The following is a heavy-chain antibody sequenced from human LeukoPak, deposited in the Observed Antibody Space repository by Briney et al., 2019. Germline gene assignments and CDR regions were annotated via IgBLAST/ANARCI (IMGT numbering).Heavy chain of an antibody. D-gene: IGHD6-19*01. CDR1: GFTFDDYA. V-gene: IGHV3-43*02. CDR2: ISGDGGST. Sequence: GGSLRLSCAASGFTFDDYAMHWVRQAPGKGLEWVSLISGDGGSTYYADSVKGRFTISRDNSKNSLYLQMNSLRTEDTALYYCAKDGQWLGYYYGMDVWGQGTTVTVYS. J-gene: IGHJ6*02. CDR3: AKDGQWLGYYYGMDV.